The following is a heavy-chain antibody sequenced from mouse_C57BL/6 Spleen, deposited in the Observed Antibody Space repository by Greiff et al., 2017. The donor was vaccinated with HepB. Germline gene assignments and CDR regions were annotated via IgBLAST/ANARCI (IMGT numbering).Heavy chain of an antibody. CDR3: ARCIWGSYGRYFDV. CDR2: IRNKANGYTT. CDR1: GFTFTDYY. V-gene: IGHV7-3*01. D-gene: IGHD1-1*02. J-gene: IGHJ1*03. Sequence: EVMLVESGGGLVQPGGSLSLSCAASGFTFTDYYMSWVRQPPGKALEWLGFIRNKANGYTTEYSASVKGRFTISRDNSQIILYLQLNALRAANSATSYCARCIWGSYGRYFDVWGTGTTVTVSS.